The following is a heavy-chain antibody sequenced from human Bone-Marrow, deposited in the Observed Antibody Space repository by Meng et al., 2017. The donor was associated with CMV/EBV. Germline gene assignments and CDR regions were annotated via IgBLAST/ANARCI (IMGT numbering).Heavy chain of an antibody. CDR1: GFTFSNYA. V-gene: IGHV3-23*01. CDR3: AKERQFDY. Sequence: GESLKISCAASGFTFSNYAVNWVRQAPGKGLEWASSISGSGDSTSYADSVKGRFTISRDNSKNTLYLQMNSLRAEDTAVYYCAKERQFDYWGQGTLVTVSS. J-gene: IGHJ4*02. CDR2: ISGSGDST.